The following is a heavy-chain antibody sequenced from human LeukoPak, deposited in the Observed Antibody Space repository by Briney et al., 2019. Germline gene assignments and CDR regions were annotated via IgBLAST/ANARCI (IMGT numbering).Heavy chain of an antibody. CDR2: IYASGNT. J-gene: IGHJ5*02. CDR3: ARGFDP. V-gene: IGHV4-4*07. CDR1: RGSTSSYY. Sequence: PSETLSLICTVSRGSTSSYYWSWIRQPAGKGLEWIGRIYASGNTNYNPSLKSRVTISVDTSKNQFSLRLSSVTAADTAVYYCARGFDPWGQGTLVTVSS.